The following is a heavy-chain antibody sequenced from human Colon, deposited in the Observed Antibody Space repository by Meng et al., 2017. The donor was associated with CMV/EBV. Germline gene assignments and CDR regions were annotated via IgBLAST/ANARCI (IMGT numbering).Heavy chain of an antibody. J-gene: IGHJ5*02. CDR1: GFILSDYY. D-gene: IGHD3-16*01. V-gene: IGHV3-11*05. Sequence: SWGGFVELGGSLKLSCPASGFILSDYYMTLIREAPGKGLEWVSYISPTGSDTNYADSVRGRFTISRDNAKNSLFLQMSSLTAEDTAVYYCVKGHTMINPWGQGTLVTVSS. CDR2: ISPTGSDT. CDR3: VKGHTMINP.